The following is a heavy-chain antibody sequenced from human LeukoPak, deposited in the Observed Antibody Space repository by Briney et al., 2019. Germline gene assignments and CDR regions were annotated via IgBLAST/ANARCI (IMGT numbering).Heavy chain of an antibody. CDR2: ISSSGSTI. Sequence: GGYLRLSCAASGFTFSDYYMSWIRQAPGKGLEWVSYISSSGSTIYYADSVKGRFTTSRDNAKNSLYLQMNSLRAEDTAVYYCARDKDYILWFDPWGQGTLVTVSS. J-gene: IGHJ5*02. V-gene: IGHV3-11*01. CDR1: GFTFSDYY. D-gene: IGHD4-11*01. CDR3: ARDKDYILWFDP.